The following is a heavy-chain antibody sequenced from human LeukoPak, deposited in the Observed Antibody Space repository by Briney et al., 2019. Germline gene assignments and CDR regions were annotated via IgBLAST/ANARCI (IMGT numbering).Heavy chain of an antibody. CDR2: IFPNSGGT. CDR3: ARVWGPTATFDY. CDR1: GYTFTGYY. V-gene: IGHV1-2*02. J-gene: IGHJ4*02. Sequence: GASVKVSCKASGYTFTGYYIHWVRQAPGQGLEWMGWIFPNSGGTNYAQKFQGRVTVTRDTSISTASMELNRLTSDDTAVYYCARVWGPTATFDYWGQGTLVTVSS. D-gene: IGHD1-1*01.